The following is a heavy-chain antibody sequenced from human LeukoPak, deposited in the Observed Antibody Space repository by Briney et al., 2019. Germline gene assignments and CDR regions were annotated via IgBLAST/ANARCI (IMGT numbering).Heavy chain of an antibody. CDR2: INPNSGGT. V-gene: IGHV1-2*02. Sequence: ASVKVSCKASGYXXSVXYXXXXRXXXXQGXXWMGXINPNSGGTNYAQKFQGRVTMTTGTSISTAYMELSRLRSDDTAVYYCAREELLAFDYWGQGSLVTVSS. CDR1: GYXXSVXY. D-gene: IGHD1-7*01. CDR3: AREELLAFDY. J-gene: IGHJ4*02.